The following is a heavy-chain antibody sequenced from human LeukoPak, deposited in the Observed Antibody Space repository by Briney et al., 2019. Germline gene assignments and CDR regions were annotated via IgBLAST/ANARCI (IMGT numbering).Heavy chain of an antibody. CDR3: ARGADAAYDY. CDR2: IGTAGDT. Sequence: GGSLRLSCAASGFTFSNYDMHWVRQTIGKGLEWVSVIGTAGDTYYPGSVRGRFTISGENAKNSLYLQMNSLRVEDTALYYCARGADAAYDYWGQGTLVTVSS. J-gene: IGHJ4*02. CDR1: GFTFSNYD. V-gene: IGHV3-13*04. D-gene: IGHD1-26*01.